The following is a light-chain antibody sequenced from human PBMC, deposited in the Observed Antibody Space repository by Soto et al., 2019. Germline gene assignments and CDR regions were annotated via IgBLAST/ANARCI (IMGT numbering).Light chain of an antibody. CDR1: KLGTKY. CDR2: EDS. Sequence: SYELTQPPSVSVPPGQTASITCSGDKLGTKYTSWYQQKPGQSPVTVTYEDSKRPSGIPERFSGSNSGTTATLTISGTQTMDEADYYCQAWDGSIVVFGGGTKLTVL. CDR3: QAWDGSIVV. V-gene: IGLV3-1*01. J-gene: IGLJ2*01.